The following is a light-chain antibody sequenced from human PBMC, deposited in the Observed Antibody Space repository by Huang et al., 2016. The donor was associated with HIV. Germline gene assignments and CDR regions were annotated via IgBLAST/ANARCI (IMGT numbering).Light chain of an antibody. V-gene: IGKV3-15*01. CDR1: QSVRSN. Sequence: EIVMTQSPATLSVSPGERATLSCRASQSVRSNLAWYQQKPSQAPRLLIYGASSRATGIPARFSGSRSGTEFTLTISSLQSEDFAVYYCQQYNYWPLYTFGQGTKVEIK. J-gene: IGKJ2*01. CDR2: GAS. CDR3: QQYNYWPLYT.